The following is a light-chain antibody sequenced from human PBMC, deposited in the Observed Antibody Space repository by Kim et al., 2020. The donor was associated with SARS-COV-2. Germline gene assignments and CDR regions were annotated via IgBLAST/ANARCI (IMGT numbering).Light chain of an antibody. V-gene: IGLV3-19*01. Sequence: SSELTQDPAVSVALGQTVRITCQGDSLRSSYASWYQQKPGQAPVLVIDGKNNRPSGIPDRFSGSSSGNTASLTITGAQAEDEADYYCNSRDSSGNHLKVFGGEIQLTFL. J-gene: IGLJ3*02. CDR3: NSRDSSGNHLKV. CDR2: GKN. CDR1: SLRSSY.